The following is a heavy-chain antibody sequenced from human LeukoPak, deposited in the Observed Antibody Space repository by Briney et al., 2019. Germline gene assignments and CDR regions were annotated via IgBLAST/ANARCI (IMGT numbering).Heavy chain of an antibody. J-gene: IGHJ4*02. CDR1: GFTFSSYS. CDR2: ISSSSSYI. Sequence: SGGSLRLSCAASGFTFSSYSMSWVRQAPGKGLEWVSSISSSSSYIYYADSVKGRFTMSRDNAKNSLYLQMNSLRAEDTAVYYCARDVGFGGYSRGIFDYWGQGTLVTVSS. CDR3: ARDVGFGGYSRGIFDY. D-gene: IGHD3-10*01. V-gene: IGHV3-21*01.